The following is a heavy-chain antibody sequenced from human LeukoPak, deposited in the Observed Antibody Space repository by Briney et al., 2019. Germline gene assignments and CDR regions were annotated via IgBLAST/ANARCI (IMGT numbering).Heavy chain of an antibody. J-gene: IGHJ6*03. CDR1: GYTLTELS. CDR2: FDPEDGGT. V-gene: IGHV1-24*01. CDR3: ATGSLRSDYDFWSGYRPIYYYYYYMDV. D-gene: IGHD3-3*01. Sequence: ASVKVSCKVSGYTLTELSMHWVRQAPGKGLEWMGGFDPEDGGTIYAQKFQGRVTMTEDTSTDTAYMELSSLRSEDTAVYYCATGSLRSDYDFWSGYRPIYYYYYYMDVWGKGTTVTVSS.